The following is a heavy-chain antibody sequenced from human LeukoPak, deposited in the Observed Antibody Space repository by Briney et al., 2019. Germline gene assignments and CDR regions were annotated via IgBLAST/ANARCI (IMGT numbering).Heavy chain of an antibody. CDR1: GFTFSSYS. CDR3: ARDATYCSGTSCYYYYYYMDV. CDR2: IYSGGTT. V-gene: IGHV3-66*02. Sequence: GGSLRLSCAASGFTFSSYSMNWVRQAPGKGLEWVSVIYSGGTTYYADSVKGRFTISRDNSKNTLYHLMNSLRAEDTAVYYCARDATYCSGTSCYYYYYYMDVWGKGTTVTVSS. D-gene: IGHD2-2*01. J-gene: IGHJ6*03.